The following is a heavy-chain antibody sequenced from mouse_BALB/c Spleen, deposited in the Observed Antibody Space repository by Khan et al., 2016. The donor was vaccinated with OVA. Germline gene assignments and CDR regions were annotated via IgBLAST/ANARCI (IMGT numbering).Heavy chain of an antibody. V-gene: IGHV3-2*02. J-gene: IGHJ4*01. CDR3: ARGKYYGYAMDY. Sequence: EVQLQESGPGLVKPSQSLSLTCTVTGYSITSNYAWNWIRQLPGNKLEWMGHISYSGSTSYNPSLNIRISLTRDTSKNQFFLQLDSVTTEDAATYYCARGKYYGYAMDYWGQGTSVTVSS. CDR1: GYSITSNYA. D-gene: IGHD1-1*01. CDR2: ISYSGST.